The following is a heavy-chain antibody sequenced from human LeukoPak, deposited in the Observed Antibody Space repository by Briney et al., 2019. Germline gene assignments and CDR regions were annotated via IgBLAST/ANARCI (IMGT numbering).Heavy chain of an antibody. CDR3: ARDGYYDSSGYDYYYYMDV. V-gene: IGHV1-69*01. D-gene: IGHD3-22*01. Sequence: SVKVSCKASGGTFSSYAISWVRQAPGQGLEWMGGIIPIFGTANYAQKFQGRVTITADESTSTAYMELSSLRSEDTAVYYCARDGYYDSSGYDYYYYMDVWGKGATVTVSS. CDR1: GGTFSSYA. CDR2: IIPIFGTA. J-gene: IGHJ6*03.